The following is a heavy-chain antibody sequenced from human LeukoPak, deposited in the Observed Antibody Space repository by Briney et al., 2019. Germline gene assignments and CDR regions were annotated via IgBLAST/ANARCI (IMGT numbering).Heavy chain of an antibody. V-gene: IGHV3-33*01. J-gene: IGHJ4*02. CDR2: LWYDGTNK. CDR3: ARARNNYDSSGFSALDY. D-gene: IGHD3-22*01. Sequence: GGPLRPPFPGSEFSFRGKGWHWVGRAPGKGRRGGAGLWYDGTNKYHADSVKGRFTISRDNSQSTLYLQMNSLRAEDTAVYYCARARNNYDSSGFSALDYWGQGTLVTVSS. CDR1: EFSFRGKG.